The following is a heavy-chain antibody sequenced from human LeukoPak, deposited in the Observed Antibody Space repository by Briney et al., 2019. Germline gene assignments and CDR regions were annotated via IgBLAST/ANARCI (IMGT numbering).Heavy chain of an antibody. CDR3: ARDSYNNVDQ. V-gene: IGHV3-74*01. CDR1: GFTFSNHW. D-gene: IGHD5-24*01. J-gene: IGHJ1*01. Sequence: GGSLRLSCAASGFTFSNHWMHWVRQTPGKGLVWVSRIRSDGGTIDYADSVRGRFTISRDNAKNTLSLQMNSLRAEDTAVYYCARDSYNNVDQWGQGTLVTVSS. CDR2: IRSDGGTI.